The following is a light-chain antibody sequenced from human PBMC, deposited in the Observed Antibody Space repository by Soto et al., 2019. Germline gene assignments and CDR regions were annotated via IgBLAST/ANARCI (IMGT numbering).Light chain of an antibody. CDR1: QSMRTW. CDR3: QQYNSYPYT. CDR2: DAS. J-gene: IGKJ2*01. V-gene: IGKV1-5*01. Sequence: DIQMTQSPSTVSASVGDGVTITCRASQSMRTWLAWYQQKPGNPPKLLIYDASTLESGVSSGFSGSGSGTEFTLTISSLQPDDFATYYCQQYNSYPYTFGQGTKLEIK.